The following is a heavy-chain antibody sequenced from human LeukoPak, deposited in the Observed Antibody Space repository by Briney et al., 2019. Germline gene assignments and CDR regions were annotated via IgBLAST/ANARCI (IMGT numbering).Heavy chain of an antibody. CDR3: ARGRQYSSSWYWADYYYYMDV. CDR1: GGSISSGSYY. J-gene: IGHJ6*03. V-gene: IGHV4-61*02. Sequence: PSQTLSLTCTVSGGSISSGSYYWSWIRQPAGRGLEWIGRIYSSGSTNYNPSLKSRVTISLDTSKNQFSLKLSSVTAADTAVYYCARGRQYSSSWYWADYYYYMDVWGKGTPVTVSS. CDR2: IYSSGST. D-gene: IGHD6-13*01.